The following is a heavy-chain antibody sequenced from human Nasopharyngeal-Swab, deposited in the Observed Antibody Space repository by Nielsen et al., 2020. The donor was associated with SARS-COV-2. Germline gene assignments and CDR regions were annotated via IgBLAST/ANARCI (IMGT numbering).Heavy chain of an antibody. D-gene: IGHD3-10*01. CDR3: ARDRAYYYGSGSGGFDY. V-gene: IGHV3-7*05. Sequence: GESLKISCAASGFTFSSYWMSWVRQAPGKGLEWVANIKQDGSEKYYVDSVKGRFTISRDNAKNSLYLQMNNLRAEDTAVYYCARDRAYYYGSGSGGFDYWGQGTLVTVSS. J-gene: IGHJ4*02. CDR1: GFTFSSYW. CDR2: IKQDGSEK.